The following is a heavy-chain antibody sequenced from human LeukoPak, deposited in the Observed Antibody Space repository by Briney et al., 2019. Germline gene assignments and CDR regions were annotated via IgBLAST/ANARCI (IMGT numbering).Heavy chain of an antibody. Sequence: GGSLRLSCAASGFTFSSYSMNWVRQAPGKGLEWVSSISSSSSYIYYADSVKGRFTISRDNAKNSLYLQMNSLRAEDTAVYYCARGRGITIFGVVMQIYDYWGQGTLVTVSS. J-gene: IGHJ4*02. D-gene: IGHD3-3*01. CDR2: ISSSSSYI. CDR1: GFTFSSYS. V-gene: IGHV3-21*01. CDR3: ARGRGITIFGVVMQIYDY.